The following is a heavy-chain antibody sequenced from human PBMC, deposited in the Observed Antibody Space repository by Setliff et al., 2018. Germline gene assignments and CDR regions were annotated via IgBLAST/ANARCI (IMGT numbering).Heavy chain of an antibody. CDR3: ARPGGSGSYGPPYYYGMDV. CDR2: IIPIFGTA. V-gene: IGHV1-69*13. Sequence: SVKVSCKASGGTFSSYAISWVRQAPGQGLEWMGGIIPIFGTANYAQKFQGRVTITADESTSTAYMELSSLRSEDTAVYYCARPGGSGSYGPPYYYGMDVWGQGTTVTVSS. J-gene: IGHJ6*02. CDR1: GGTFSSYA. D-gene: IGHD3-10*01.